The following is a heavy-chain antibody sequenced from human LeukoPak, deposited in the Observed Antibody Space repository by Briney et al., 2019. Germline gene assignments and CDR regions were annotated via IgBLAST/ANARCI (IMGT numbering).Heavy chain of an antibody. Sequence: ASVKVSCKPSGYTFTSYGIIWVRQAPGQGLEWMGWISAYNGNTNYAQKLQGRVTMTTDTSTSTAYMELRSLRSDDTAVYYCARDGSGSYFEGYWFDPWGQGTLVTVSS. CDR1: GYTFTSYG. CDR3: ARDGSGSYFEGYWFDP. J-gene: IGHJ5*02. D-gene: IGHD1-26*01. V-gene: IGHV1-18*01. CDR2: ISAYNGNT.